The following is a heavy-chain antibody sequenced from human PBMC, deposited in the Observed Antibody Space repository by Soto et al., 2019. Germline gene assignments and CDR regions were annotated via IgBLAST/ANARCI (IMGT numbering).Heavy chain of an antibody. D-gene: IGHD6-6*01. CDR3: AKDLARAPSSRYYYYGMDV. V-gene: IGHV3-30*18. Sequence: GGSLRLSCAASGFTFSSYGMHWVRQAPGKGLEWVAVISYDGSNKYYADSVKGRFTISRDNSKNTLYLQMNSLRAEDTAVYYCAKDLARAPSSRYYYYGMDVWGQGTTVTVSS. J-gene: IGHJ6*02. CDR1: GFTFSSYG. CDR2: ISYDGSNK.